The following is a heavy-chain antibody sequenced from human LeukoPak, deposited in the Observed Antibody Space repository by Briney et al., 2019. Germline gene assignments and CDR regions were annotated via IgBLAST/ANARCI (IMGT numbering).Heavy chain of an antibody. V-gene: IGHV4-34*01. CDR2: INHSGST. CDR1: GGSFSGYY. CDR3: ARDGGVRYDILTGYYY. J-gene: IGHJ4*02. D-gene: IGHD3-9*01. Sequence: PSETLSLTCAVYGGSFSGYYWSWIRQPPGKGLEWIGEINHSGSTNYNPSLKSRVTISVDTSENQFSLKLSSVTAADTAVYYCARDGGVRYDILTGYYYWGQGTLVTVSS.